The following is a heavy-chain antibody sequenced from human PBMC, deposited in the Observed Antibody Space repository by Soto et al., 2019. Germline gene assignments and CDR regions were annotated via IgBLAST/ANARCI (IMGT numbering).Heavy chain of an antibody. J-gene: IGHJ4*02. V-gene: IGHV4-39*01. CDR1: GGSISSSSYY. CDR2: IYYSGST. D-gene: IGHD6-13*01. CDR3: AKGSSWSLSFDY. Sequence: QLQLQESGPGLVKPSETLSLTCTVSGGSISSSSYYWGWIRQPPGKGLEWIGSIYYSGSTYYNPSLKRRVTISVDTSKNQFSLKLSSVTAADTAVYYCAKGSSWSLSFDYWGQGTLVTVSS.